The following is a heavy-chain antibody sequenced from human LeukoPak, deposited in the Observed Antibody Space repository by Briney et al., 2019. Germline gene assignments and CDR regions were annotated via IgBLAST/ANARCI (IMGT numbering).Heavy chain of an antibody. D-gene: IGHD1-26*01. CDR3: ARDVGATTLYNWFDP. CDR1: GGSFSGYY. V-gene: IGHV4-34*01. Sequence: SETLSLTCAVYGGSFSGYYWSWIRQPPGKGLEWIGEINHSGSTNYNPSLKSRVTISVDTSKNQFSLKLSSVTAADTAVYYCARDVGATTLYNWFDPWGQGTLVTVSS. J-gene: IGHJ5*02. CDR2: INHSGST.